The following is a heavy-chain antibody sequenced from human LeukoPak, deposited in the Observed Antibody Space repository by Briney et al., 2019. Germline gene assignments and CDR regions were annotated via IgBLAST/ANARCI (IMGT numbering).Heavy chain of an antibody. CDR3: ATGTMVYEY. CDR1: RSSLTKIS. CDR2: FGPQVGET. J-gene: IGHJ4*02. D-gene: IGHD3-10*01. Sequence: GASVKVSCKVSRSSLTKISIDWVRQAPGKGLECMGTFGPQVGETIHAKKSQGRLKMTAVTSTVTAYMQINSPQSADPTVYDCATGTMVYEYWGQGTLVTVSS. V-gene: IGHV1-24*01.